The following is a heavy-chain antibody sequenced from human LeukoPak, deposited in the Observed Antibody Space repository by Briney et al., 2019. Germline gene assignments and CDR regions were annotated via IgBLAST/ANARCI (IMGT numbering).Heavy chain of an antibody. J-gene: IGHJ5*02. CDR3: ARHPSFVSGTYPLDP. D-gene: IGHD3-16*02. Sequence: SETLSLTCTVSGDSLSGFYWSWLRQPPGKGLEGIGDIHHSGSTIYNPSLKSRLTLSVDTSKNQFSLKLTSVTAADTAIYCCARHPSFVSGTYPLDPWGQGTLVTVSS. V-gene: IGHV4-59*08. CDR1: GDSLSGFY. CDR2: IHHSGST.